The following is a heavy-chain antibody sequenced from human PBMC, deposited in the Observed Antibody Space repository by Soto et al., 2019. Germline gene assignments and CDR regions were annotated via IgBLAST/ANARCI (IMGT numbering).Heavy chain of an antibody. V-gene: IGHV3-33*01. J-gene: IGHJ4*01. Sequence: GGSLRLSCAASGFTFSSYSMHWVRQAPGKGLEWVAVIWYDGSKKYYADSVKGRLTISRDNSKNTLYLQMNSLRAEDTAVYYCARDPYGYYDSSGYPALHFDYWGQGTLVTVSS. D-gene: IGHD3-22*01. CDR1: GFTFSSYS. CDR2: IWYDGSKK. CDR3: ARDPYGYYDSSGYPALHFDY.